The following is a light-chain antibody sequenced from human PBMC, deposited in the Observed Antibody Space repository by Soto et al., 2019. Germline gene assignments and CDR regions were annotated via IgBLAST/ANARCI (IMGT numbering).Light chain of an antibody. V-gene: IGKV3-20*01. CDR2: GAS. CDR3: QQYGRSPNT. CDR1: QSVSSSY. J-gene: IGKJ2*01. Sequence: EIVLTQSPGTVSLSPGERATLSCRASQSVSSSYLAWYQQKPGQAPRLLIYGASSRATGIPGRFSGSGCGTDFPLTISRLEPEDFAVYYCQQYGRSPNTFGQGTKLEIQ.